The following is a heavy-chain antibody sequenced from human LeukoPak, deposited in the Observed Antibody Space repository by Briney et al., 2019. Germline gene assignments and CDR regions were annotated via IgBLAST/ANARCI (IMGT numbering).Heavy chain of an antibody. J-gene: IGHJ4*02. CDR2: ISYDGSNK. CDR3: ARDGLEMATMPSSDIDY. Sequence: GGSLRLSCAASGFTFSSYAMHWVRQAPGKGLEWVAVISYDGSNKYYADSGKGRFTISRDNSKNTLYLQMNSLRAEDTAVYYCARDGLEMATMPSSDIDYWGQGTLVTVSS. V-gene: IGHV3-30*04. D-gene: IGHD5-24*01. CDR1: GFTFSSYA.